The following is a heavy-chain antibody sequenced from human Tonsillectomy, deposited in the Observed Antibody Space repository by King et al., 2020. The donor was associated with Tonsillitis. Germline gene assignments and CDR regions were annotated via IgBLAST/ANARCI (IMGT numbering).Heavy chain of an antibody. Sequence: VQLVESGGGLVQPGGSLRLSCAASEFTFSDHYMDWVRQAPGKGLEWVGRIRDKANSYTTEYAASVKGRFTISRDDSKNSLYLQMNSLKTEDTAVYYCATSIGYCSGGSCTGSYWGQGTLFTVSS. V-gene: IGHV3-72*01. CDR3: ATSIGYCSGGSCTGSY. CDR1: EFTFSDHY. D-gene: IGHD2-15*01. J-gene: IGHJ4*02. CDR2: IRDKANSYTT.